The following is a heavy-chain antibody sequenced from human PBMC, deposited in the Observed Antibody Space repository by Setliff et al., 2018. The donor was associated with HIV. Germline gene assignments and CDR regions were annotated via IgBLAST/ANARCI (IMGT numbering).Heavy chain of an antibody. D-gene: IGHD3-10*01. V-gene: IGHV1-8*01. Sequence: ASVKVSCKASGHTFTNVDIHWLRRATGQGLEWMGWMNPNTGVSGYALKFQARVTMTRDPSISTAYMELSSLPSEDTAVYYCARGKGVGGVVITGGLDVWGKGTTVTVSS. CDR3: ARGKGVGGVVITGGLDV. CDR2: MNPNTGVS. CDR1: GHTFTNVD. J-gene: IGHJ6*04.